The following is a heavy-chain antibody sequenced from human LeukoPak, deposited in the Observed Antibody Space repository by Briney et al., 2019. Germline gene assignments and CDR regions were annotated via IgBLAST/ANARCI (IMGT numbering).Heavy chain of an antibody. CDR2: ISTRSSYT. CDR3: ARNGGPGTADY. J-gene: IGHJ4*02. Sequence: GGSLRLSCVASGFTFSTYSMNWVRQAPGKGLEWVSSISTRSSYTYYADSLKGRFTISRDNAKNSVYLQLKNLRVNDTAVYYCARNGGPGTADYWGQGTLVTVSS. D-gene: IGHD1-14*01. CDR1: GFTFSTYS. V-gene: IGHV3-21*01.